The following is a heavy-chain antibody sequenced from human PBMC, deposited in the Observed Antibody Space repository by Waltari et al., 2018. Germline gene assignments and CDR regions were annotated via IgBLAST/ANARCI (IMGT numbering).Heavy chain of an antibody. CDR2: IKKEDGSEK. V-gene: IGHV3-7*01. Sequence: EVQLVESGGGLVQPGGSLRLSCVVSGFTFSYYWMPWVRQAPGKGLEWVANIKKEDGSEKYYADSVKGRFTISRDNAENSLYLQMNFLSAEDTAVYYCTRTGERDYWGQGTLVTVSS. CDR3: TRTGERDY. CDR1: GFTFSYYW. J-gene: IGHJ4*02. D-gene: IGHD2-21*01.